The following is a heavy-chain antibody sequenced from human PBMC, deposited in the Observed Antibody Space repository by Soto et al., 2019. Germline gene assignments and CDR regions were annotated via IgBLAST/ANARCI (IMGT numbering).Heavy chain of an antibody. CDR1: GGSISSGGYY. CDR3: ARAPLYDFWTNFDY. V-gene: IGHV4-31*03. J-gene: IGHJ4*02. Sequence: PSETLSLTCTVSGGSISSGGYYWSWIRQHPGKGLEWIGYIYYSGSTYYNPSLKSRVTISVDTSKNQFSLKLSSVTAADTAVYYCARAPLYDFWTNFDYWGQGTLVTVSS. D-gene: IGHD3-3*01. CDR2: IYYSGST.